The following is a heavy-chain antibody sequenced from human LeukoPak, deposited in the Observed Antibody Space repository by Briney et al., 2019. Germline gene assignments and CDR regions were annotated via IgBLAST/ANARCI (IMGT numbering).Heavy chain of an antibody. D-gene: IGHD1-26*01. Sequence: GGSLRLSCAASGFTVSSKYMSWVRQAPGKGLEWVSVIYSGGSAYYADSVKGRFTISRDNSKNTLYLQMNSLRPEDTAVYYCARGSSGSYYGFDCWGQGALVTVSS. CDR3: ARGSSGSYYGFDC. V-gene: IGHV3-66*02. J-gene: IGHJ4*02. CDR2: IYSGGSA. CDR1: GFTVSSKY.